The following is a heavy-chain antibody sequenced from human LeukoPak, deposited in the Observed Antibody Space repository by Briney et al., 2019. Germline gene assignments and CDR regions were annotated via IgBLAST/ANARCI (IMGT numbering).Heavy chain of an antibody. D-gene: IGHD3-10*01. CDR2: ISGSGDRT. CDR1: GFTFSSYG. Sequence: GGSLRLSCAAPGFTFSSYGMSWVRQAPGKGLEWVSAISGSGDRTYYADSVKGRFTISRDNSKNTLFLHMNSLRAEDTAVYSCAKGYYGSGSYDWFDYWGQGTLVTVSS. J-gene: IGHJ4*02. V-gene: IGHV3-23*01. CDR3: AKGYYGSGSYDWFDY.